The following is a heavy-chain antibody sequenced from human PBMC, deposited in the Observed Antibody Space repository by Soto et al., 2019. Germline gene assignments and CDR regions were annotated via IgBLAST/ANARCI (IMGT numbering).Heavy chain of an antibody. CDR3: ARDEGAATSYGMDV. D-gene: IGHD1-26*01. CDR2: MNPNSGNT. CDR1: GYTFTSYD. J-gene: IGHJ6*02. Sequence: QVQLVQSGAEVKKPGALVKVSCKASGYTFTSYDINWVRQATGQGLEWMGWMNPNSGNTGYAQKFQGRVTMTRNTSISTAYMELSSLRSEDTAVYYCARDEGAATSYGMDVWGQGTTVTVSS. V-gene: IGHV1-8*01.